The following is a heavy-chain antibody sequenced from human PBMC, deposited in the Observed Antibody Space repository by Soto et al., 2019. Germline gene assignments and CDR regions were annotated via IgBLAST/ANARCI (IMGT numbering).Heavy chain of an antibody. CDR1: GGSISSGGYS. Sequence: QLQLQESGSGLVKPSQTLSLTCAVSGGSISSGGYSWSWIRQPPGKGLEWIGYIYHSGSTYYNPSLQSRVTISVDRSKNQFSLKLSSVTAADTAVYYCARAGDILTGDCMDVWGQGTTVTVSS. CDR2: IYHSGST. V-gene: IGHV4-30-2*01. J-gene: IGHJ6*02. CDR3: ARAGDILTGDCMDV. D-gene: IGHD3-9*01.